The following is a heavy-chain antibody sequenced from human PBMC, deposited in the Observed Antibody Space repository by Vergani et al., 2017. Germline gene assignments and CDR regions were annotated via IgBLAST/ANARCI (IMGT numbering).Heavy chain of an antibody. CDR1: GLMFNNYG. CDR3: VNGYYYDQSGLASFDY. CDR2: ISSDGSNK. V-gene: IGHV3-30*18. Sequence: QVQLVESGGGVVQPGRSLRLSCAASGLMFNNYGMHWVRQAPGKGLEWVAVISSDGSNKHYADSVKGRFTISRDNSQNTLYLQMDSLTAEDTAIYFCVNGYYYDQSGLASFDYWGKGTLVTVSS. J-gene: IGHJ4*02. D-gene: IGHD3-22*01.